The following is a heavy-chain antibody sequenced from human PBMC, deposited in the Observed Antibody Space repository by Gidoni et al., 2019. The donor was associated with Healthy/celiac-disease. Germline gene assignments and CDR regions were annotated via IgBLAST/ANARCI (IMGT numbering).Heavy chain of an antibody. D-gene: IGHD3-22*01. CDR3: ARGGRPRSSGYSGY. CDR2: INHSGST. CDR1: GGSFSGYY. Sequence: QVQLQQWGAGLLKPSETLSLTCAVYGGSFSGYYWSWIRQPPGKGLEWIGEINHSGSTNYNPSLKSRVTISVETSKNQFSLKLSSVTAADTAVYYCARGGRPRSSGYSGYWGQGTLVTVSS. J-gene: IGHJ4*02. V-gene: IGHV4-34*01.